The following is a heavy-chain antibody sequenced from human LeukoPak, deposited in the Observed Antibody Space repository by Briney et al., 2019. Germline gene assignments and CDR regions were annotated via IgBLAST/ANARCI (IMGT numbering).Heavy chain of an antibody. D-gene: IGHD4-17*01. J-gene: IGHJ4*02. Sequence: SETLSLTCTVSGGSISSYYWSWIRQPAGKGLEWIGRIYTSGSTNYNPSLKSRVTMSLDTSNNQFSLKLSSVTAADTAVYYCARDGDDYGDSVLDYWGQGTLVTVST. CDR3: ARDGDDYGDSVLDY. CDR2: IYTSGST. CDR1: GGSISSYY. V-gene: IGHV4-4*07.